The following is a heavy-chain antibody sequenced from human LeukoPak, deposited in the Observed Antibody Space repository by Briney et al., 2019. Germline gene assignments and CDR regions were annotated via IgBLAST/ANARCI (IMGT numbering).Heavy chain of an antibody. CDR2: INPNSGGT. Sequence: ASVKVSCKASGYTFTDYYMHWVRQAPGQGLEWMGRINPNSGGTNYAQKFQGRVAMTRDTSISTAYMELSRLRSDDTAVYYWARDPASVAVAGTVYWGQGTLVTVSS. CDR3: ARDPASVAVAGTVY. CDR1: GYTFTDYY. V-gene: IGHV1-2*06. D-gene: IGHD6-19*01. J-gene: IGHJ4*02.